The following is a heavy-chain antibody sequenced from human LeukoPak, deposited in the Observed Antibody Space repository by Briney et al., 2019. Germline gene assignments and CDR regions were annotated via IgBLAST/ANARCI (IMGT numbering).Heavy chain of an antibody. CDR3: ARDHGSGSNLLDY. D-gene: IGHD3-10*01. V-gene: IGHV1-69*13. Sequence: ASVKVSCKASGGTFSSYAISWVRQAPGQGLEWMGGIIPIFGTANYAQKFQGRVTITADESTSTAYMELSSLRSEDTAVYYCARDHGSGSNLLDYWSQGTLVTVSS. CDR1: GGTFSSYA. CDR2: IIPIFGTA. J-gene: IGHJ4*02.